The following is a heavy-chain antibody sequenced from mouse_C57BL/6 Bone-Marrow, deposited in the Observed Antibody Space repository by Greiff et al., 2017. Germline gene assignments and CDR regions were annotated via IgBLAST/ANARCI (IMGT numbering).Heavy chain of an antibody. Sequence: DVHLVESGGGLVKPGGSLKLSCAASGFTFSSYAMSWVRQTPEKRLEWVATISDGGSYTYYPDNVKGRFTISRDNAKNNLYLQMSHLKSEDTAMYYCARDMMVTTEYFDVWGTGTTVTVSS. CDR1: GFTFSSYA. J-gene: IGHJ1*03. CDR2: ISDGGSYT. V-gene: IGHV5-4*01. D-gene: IGHD2-3*01. CDR3: ARDMMVTTEYFDV.